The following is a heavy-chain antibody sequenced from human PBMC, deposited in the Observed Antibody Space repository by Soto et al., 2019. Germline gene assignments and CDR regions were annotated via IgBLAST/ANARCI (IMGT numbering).Heavy chain of an antibody. CDR1: GFTFSSYS. Sequence: PGGSLRLSCAASGFTFSSYSMNWVRQAPGKGLEWVGFIRPTTYGGTTEIAASVKGRFTISRDDSNSIAYLQMSSLKTEDTAVYYCTTERGFRNYWGQGTLVTVSS. CDR2: IRPTTYGGTT. D-gene: IGHD3-10*01. CDR3: TTERGFRNY. J-gene: IGHJ4*02. V-gene: IGHV3-49*04.